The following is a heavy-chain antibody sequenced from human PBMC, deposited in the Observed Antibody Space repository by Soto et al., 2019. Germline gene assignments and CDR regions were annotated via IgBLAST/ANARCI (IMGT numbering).Heavy chain of an antibody. CDR1: DFTISSYG. V-gene: IGHV3-23*01. J-gene: IGHJ4*02. D-gene: IGHD3-9*01. CDR3: AKDVNYDILAGYYYY. CDR2: ISGSGGT. Sequence: PGGSLRLSCAASDFTISSYGMSWVRQAPGKGLEWASVISGSGGTYYADSVKGRFTISRDNSKNTLYLQMNSLRVEDTAVYYCAKDVNYDILAGYYYYWGQGTLVTVSS.